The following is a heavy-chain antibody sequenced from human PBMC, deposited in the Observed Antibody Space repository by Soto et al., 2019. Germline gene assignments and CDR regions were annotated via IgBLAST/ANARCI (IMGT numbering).Heavy chain of an antibody. CDR3: AIAYRIVGANFY. CDR2: ISSSGSTI. J-gene: IGHJ4*02. V-gene: IGHV3-48*03. CDR1: GFTFSSYE. D-gene: IGHD1-26*01. Sequence: GGYLRLSCAASGFTFSSYEMNWVRQAPGKGLEWVSYISSSGSTIYYADSVKGRFTISRDNAKNSLYLQMNSLRAEDTAVYYCAIAYRIVGANFYWGQGTLVTVSS.